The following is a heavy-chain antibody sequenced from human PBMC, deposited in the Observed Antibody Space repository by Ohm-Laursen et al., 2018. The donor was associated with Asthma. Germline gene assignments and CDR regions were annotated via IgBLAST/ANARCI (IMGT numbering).Heavy chain of an antibody. CDR1: GYTFTSYY. V-gene: IGHV1-46*03. D-gene: IGHD4-11*01. CDR3: VKVHDYRDQRTNWFDS. CDR2: INPRDGST. Sequence: GASVKVSCKASGYTFTSYYIHWVRLAPGQGLEWVGIINPRDGSTDYARKFQGRVTVTRDTSTSTVYMELTSLRSEDTAVYYCVKVHDYRDQRTNWFDSWGQGTLVTVSS. J-gene: IGHJ5*01.